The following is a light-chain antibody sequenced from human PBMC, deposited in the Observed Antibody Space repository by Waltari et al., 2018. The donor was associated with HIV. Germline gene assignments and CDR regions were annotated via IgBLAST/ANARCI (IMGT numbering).Light chain of an antibody. CDR2: SSK. CDR3: SLYLDSGVSV. V-gene: IGLV8-61*01. J-gene: IGLJ3*02. CDR1: FGSVSSGTY. Sequence: QTVVTQEPSLSVSPGGTVTLTCGLTFGSVSSGTYPSWYQQTPGQPPRALIYSSKTRSSGVPDRFSGSILGDKAALTITGAQADDESDYYCSLYLDSGVSVFGGGTRLSV.